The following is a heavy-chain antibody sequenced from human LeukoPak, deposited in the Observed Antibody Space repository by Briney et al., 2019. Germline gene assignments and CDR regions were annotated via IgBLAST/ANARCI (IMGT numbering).Heavy chain of an antibody. CDR2: ISYGGSNK. V-gene: IGHV3-30*03. D-gene: IGHD2-15*01. CDR1: GFTFSSYG. Sequence: GGSLRLSCAASGFTFSSYGMHWVRQAPGKGLEWVAVISYGGSNKYYADSVKGRFTISRDNSKNTLYLQMNSLRAEDTAVYYCALVVVAASTPFDYWGQGTLVTVSS. CDR3: ALVVVAASTPFDY. J-gene: IGHJ4*02.